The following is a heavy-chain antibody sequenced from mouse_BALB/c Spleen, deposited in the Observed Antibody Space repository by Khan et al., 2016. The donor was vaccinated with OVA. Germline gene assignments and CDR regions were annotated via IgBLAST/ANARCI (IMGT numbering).Heavy chain of an antibody. J-gene: IGHJ4*01. CDR3: ISSCYYAYAYAMDY. CDR2: ISFSGST. Sequence: EVQLQESGPGLVKPSQSLSLTCTVTGYSITSDFAWNWVRQFPGNKLEWMGYISFSGSTSYDPSLKSRLSITRDTSKNQFFLQLNSVTTEDTATYYCISSCYYAYAYAMDYWGQGISVTVSS. V-gene: IGHV3-2*02. D-gene: IGHD2-2*01. CDR1: GYSITSDFA.